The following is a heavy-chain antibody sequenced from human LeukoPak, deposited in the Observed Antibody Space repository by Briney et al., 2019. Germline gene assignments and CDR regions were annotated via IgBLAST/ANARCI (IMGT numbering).Heavy chain of an antibody. CDR1: GGSISSGGYS. Sequence: SETLSLTCAVSGGSISSGGYSWSWIRQPPGKGLEWIGYIYYSGSTYYNPSLKSRVTISVDTSKNQFSLKLSSVTAADTAVYYCARVKASYYYDSSGYPLHPDDYWGQGTLVTVSS. D-gene: IGHD3-22*01. V-gene: IGHV4-30-4*07. J-gene: IGHJ4*02. CDR2: IYYSGST. CDR3: ARVKASYYYDSSGYPLHPDDY.